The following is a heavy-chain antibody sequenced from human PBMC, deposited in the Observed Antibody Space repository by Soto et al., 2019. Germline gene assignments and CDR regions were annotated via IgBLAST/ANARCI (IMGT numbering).Heavy chain of an antibody. CDR3: ARASKKRDILTGYDY. D-gene: IGHD3-9*01. Sequence: GSLRLSCAASGFTFSSYDMHWVRQATGKGLEWVSAIGTAGDTYYPGSVKGRFTISRENAKNSLYLQMNSLRAGDTAVYYCARASKKRDILTGYDYWGQGTLVTVSS. CDR2: IGTAGDT. CDR1: GFTFSSYD. J-gene: IGHJ4*02. V-gene: IGHV3-13*01.